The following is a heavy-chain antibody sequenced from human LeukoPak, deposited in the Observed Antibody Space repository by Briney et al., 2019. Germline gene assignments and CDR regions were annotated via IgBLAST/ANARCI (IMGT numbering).Heavy chain of an antibody. V-gene: IGHV4-39*07. J-gene: IGHJ5*02. D-gene: IGHD6-19*01. CDR3: ASSWFAVAGSETNWFDP. Sequence: SETLSLTCRVSGASINSGSNYWGWIRQPPGKTLEWIGSIYSSGSTYYNPSLKSRVIIMIDTPKNHFSLTLSSVTAADTAVYYCASSWFAVAGSETNWFDPWGQGTLVTVSS. CDR2: IYSSGST. CDR1: GASINSGSNY.